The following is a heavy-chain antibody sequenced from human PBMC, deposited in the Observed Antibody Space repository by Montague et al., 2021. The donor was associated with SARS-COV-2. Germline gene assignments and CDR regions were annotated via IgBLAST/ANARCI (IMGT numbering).Heavy chain of an antibody. CDR1: GGSISNGDFY. V-gene: IGHV4-61*10. CDR3: ASVYTVSYYFDY. J-gene: IGHJ4*02. D-gene: IGHD4-17*01. CDR2: IYHGENT. Sequence: SETLSLTCTVSGGSISNGDFYWSWIRQPAGKGLEWIGFIYHGENTNYNPSLKSRVTTSVDTSKNQFSLTLSSVTAADTAVYYCASVYTVSYYFDYWGQGTLVTVSS.